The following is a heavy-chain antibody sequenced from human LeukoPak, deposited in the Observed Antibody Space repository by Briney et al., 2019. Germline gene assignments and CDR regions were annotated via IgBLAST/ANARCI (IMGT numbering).Heavy chain of an antibody. Sequence: PGGSLRLSCAASGFTFSSYAMNWVRQAPGKGLEWVPTISAGGGSTFYADSVKGRFTISRDNSKNTLYLQMNSLRAENTALYYCAKGGYCSTSSCYYGWFDPWGQGTLVTVSS. V-gene: IGHV3-23*01. D-gene: IGHD2-2*01. CDR2: ISAGGGST. CDR1: GFTFSSYA. CDR3: AKGGYCSTSSCYYGWFDP. J-gene: IGHJ5*02.